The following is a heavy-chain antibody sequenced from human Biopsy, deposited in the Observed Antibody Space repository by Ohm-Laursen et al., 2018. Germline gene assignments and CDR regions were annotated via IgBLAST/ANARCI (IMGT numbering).Heavy chain of an antibody. Sequence: SVKVSCNASGFSFTGYYIHWVRQAPGQGLEWMGWISPKSGDTNYAHKFQGRLTVTRDTSISTAYMELTSLTFDDTAIYYCARVPAYPSIDGYYGLDLWGQGTTVIVSS. J-gene: IGHJ6*02. V-gene: IGHV1-2*02. CDR2: ISPKSGDT. D-gene: IGHD3-9*01. CDR3: ARVPAYPSIDGYYGLDL. CDR1: GFSFTGYY.